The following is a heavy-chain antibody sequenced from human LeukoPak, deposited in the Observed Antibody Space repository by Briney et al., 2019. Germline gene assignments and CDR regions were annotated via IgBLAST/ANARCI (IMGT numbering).Heavy chain of an antibody. D-gene: IGHD3-10*01. CDR1: GFTFSSYA. CDR3: AKDIRRGSGTHYYHYGMDV. V-gene: IGHV3-23*01. Sequence: GGSLRLSCAASGFTFSSYAVSWVRQAPGKGLEWVSAISGRGINTYYAASVKGRFDISRDNSRDTVYLQMNSLRAEDTAIYYCAKDIRRGSGTHYYHYGMDVWGQGTAVTVSS. J-gene: IGHJ6*02. CDR2: ISGRGINT.